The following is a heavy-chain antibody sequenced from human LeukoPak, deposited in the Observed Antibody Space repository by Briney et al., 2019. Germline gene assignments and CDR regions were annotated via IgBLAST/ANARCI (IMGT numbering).Heavy chain of an antibody. Sequence: PGGSLRLSCAASGFTFSSYGMHWVRQAPGKGLEGVTVIWYDGSNKYYADSVKGRFTISRDNSKNTLYLQMNSLRAEDTAVYYCARTPGGCSGGSCYSGSFDCWGQGTLVTVSS. D-gene: IGHD2-15*01. CDR2: IWYDGSNK. CDR1: GFTFSSYG. V-gene: IGHV3-33*01. CDR3: ARTPGGCSGGSCYSGSFDC. J-gene: IGHJ4*02.